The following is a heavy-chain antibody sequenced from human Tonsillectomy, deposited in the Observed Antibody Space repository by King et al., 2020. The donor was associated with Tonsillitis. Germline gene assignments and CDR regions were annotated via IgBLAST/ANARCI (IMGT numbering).Heavy chain of an antibody. Sequence: VQLVESGGGLVQPGGSLRLSCAASGFTFSDFSMHWVRQAPGKGLEWGSYISSSSRITYYADSVKGRFTISRDNVKNSLYLQMNSLRAEDTAVYYCARIEMASIRGDYWGQGTLVTVSS. CDR3: ARIEMASIRGDY. CDR2: ISSSSRIT. V-gene: IGHV3-48*01. D-gene: IGHD5-24*01. CDR1: GFTFSDFS. J-gene: IGHJ4*02.